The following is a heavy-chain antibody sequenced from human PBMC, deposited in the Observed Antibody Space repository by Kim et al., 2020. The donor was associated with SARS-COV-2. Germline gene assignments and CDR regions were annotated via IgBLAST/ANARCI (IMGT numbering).Heavy chain of an antibody. J-gene: IGHJ4*02. V-gene: IGHV3-7*01. D-gene: IGHD3-10*01. Sequence: GGSLRLSCAASGFTFSNYWMSWVRQAPGKGLEWVANIKQDGSEKYYVASVKGRYTISRDNAKNSLYLQMNSLRVEDTAVYFCARDSMATLSGVQNRSPCDYWGQGTLLTVSS. CDR1: GFTFSNYW. CDR2: IKQDGSEK. CDR3: ARDSMATLSGVQNRSPCDY.